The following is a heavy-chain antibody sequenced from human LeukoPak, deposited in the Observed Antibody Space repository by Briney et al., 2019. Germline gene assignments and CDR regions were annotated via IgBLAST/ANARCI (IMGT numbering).Heavy chain of an antibody. J-gene: IGHJ4*02. CDR2: ITGSGGNT. CDR1: GFTFSNYA. D-gene: IGHD3-9*01. V-gene: IGHV3-23*01. Sequence: GGSLRLSCAGSGFTFSNYAMSWVRQGPGKGLEWVSAITGSGGNTYYADSVKGRFTISRDNSKNTVFLQMNSLRAEDTAVYYCAKWGDYDVLTGYYVSDYWGQGTLVTVSS. CDR3: AKWGDYDVLTGYYVSDY.